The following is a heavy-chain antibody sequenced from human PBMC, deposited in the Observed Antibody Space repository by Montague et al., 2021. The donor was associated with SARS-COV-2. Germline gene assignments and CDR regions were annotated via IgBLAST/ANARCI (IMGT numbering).Heavy chain of an antibody. CDR3: ARTTHLYSDESYGHQYFFDD. D-gene: IGHD4-17*01. CDR1: GGSIETYS. Sequence: SETLSLTCTVSGGSIETYSWTWIRQPPGKGLEWIGYNYYTRRTTYNPSLSSRVTISVDTSKNQFSLKLDSVTAADTAVCYCARTTHLYSDESYGHQYFFDDWGRGTLVTVSS. V-gene: IGHV4-59*01. J-gene: IGHJ4*02. CDR2: NYYTRRT.